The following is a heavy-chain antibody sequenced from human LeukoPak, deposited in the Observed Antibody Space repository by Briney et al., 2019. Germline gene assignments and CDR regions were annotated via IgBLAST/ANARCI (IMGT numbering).Heavy chain of an antibody. D-gene: IGHD3-3*01. Sequence: ASVRVSCKASGYTFTSYTIHWVRQAPGQRLEWMGWINAGNGNTKYSQEFQDRVTISRDTSASTAYMELSSLRSEDMAVYYCARARYEARIWPKSRYDYYHYMDVWGKGTTVTVSS. J-gene: IGHJ6*03. CDR1: GYTFTSYT. CDR3: ARARYEARIWPKSRYDYYHYMDV. V-gene: IGHV1-3*03. CDR2: INAGNGNT.